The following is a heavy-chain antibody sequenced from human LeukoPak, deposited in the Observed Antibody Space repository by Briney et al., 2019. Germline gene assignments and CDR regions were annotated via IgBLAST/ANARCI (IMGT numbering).Heavy chain of an antibody. V-gene: IGHV4-30-4*08. D-gene: IGHD6-19*01. CDR2: IYYSGST. CDR3: VRTEVSSGSEDY. J-gene: IGHJ4*02. Sequence: PSQTLSLTCTVCGGSIISSAYYWSWIRQPPGKGLEWIGYIYYSGSTYYNPSLKSRVTISLDTSKNQFSLKLSSVTAADTAAYYCVRTEVSSGSEDYWGQGTLVTVSS. CDR1: GGSIISSAYY.